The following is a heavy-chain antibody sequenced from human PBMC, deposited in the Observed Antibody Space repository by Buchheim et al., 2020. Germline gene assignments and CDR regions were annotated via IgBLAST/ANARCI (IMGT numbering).Heavy chain of an antibody. J-gene: IGHJ4*02. V-gene: IGHV4-34*01. Sequence: QVQLQQWGAGLLKPSETLSLTCAVYGGSFSGYYWSWIRQPPGKGLEWIGEINHSGSTNYNPSLKSRVTISVDTSKNQFSLKLSFVTAADTAVYYCARGPLDFWSGYAPHYFDYWGQGTL. D-gene: IGHD3-3*01. CDR3: ARGPLDFWSGYAPHYFDY. CDR2: INHSGST. CDR1: GGSFSGYY.